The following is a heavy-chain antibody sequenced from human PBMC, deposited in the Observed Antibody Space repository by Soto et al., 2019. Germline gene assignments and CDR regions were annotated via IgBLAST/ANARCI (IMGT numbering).Heavy chain of an antibody. CDR1: GFTFSSYS. Sequence: EVQLVESGGGLVKPGGSLRLSCAASGFTFSSYSMNWVRQAPGKGLEWVSSISSSSSYIYYADSVKGRFTISRDNAKNALYLQMNSLRGEDTAVYYCAGDKAAAVWGWFEPWGQGTLVTVSS. J-gene: IGHJ5*02. V-gene: IGHV3-21*01. D-gene: IGHD6-13*01. CDR3: AGDKAAAVWGWFEP. CDR2: ISSSSSYI.